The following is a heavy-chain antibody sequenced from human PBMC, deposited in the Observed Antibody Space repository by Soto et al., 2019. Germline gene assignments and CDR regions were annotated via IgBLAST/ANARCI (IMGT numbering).Heavy chain of an antibody. CDR3: AKGSSSSRPYYFDY. D-gene: IGHD2-2*01. Sequence: EVQFLQSGGGLVQPAGSLRLSCAASGFTFSGYAMSWVRQAPGKGLEWVSAITGDGGDTYHADSGKGRFTISRDNSKNTLSLQMNSLRAEDTAVYFCAKGSSSSRPYYFDYWGQGSLVTVSS. V-gene: IGHV3-23*01. J-gene: IGHJ4*02. CDR2: ITGDGGDT. CDR1: GFTFSGYA.